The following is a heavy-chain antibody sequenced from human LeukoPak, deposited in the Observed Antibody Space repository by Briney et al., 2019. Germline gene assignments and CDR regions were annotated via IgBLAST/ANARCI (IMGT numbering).Heavy chain of an antibody. V-gene: IGHV4-59*01. J-gene: IGHJ6*02. CDR2: IHYSGST. Sequence: SETLSLTCTVSGGSINTYYWSWIRQPPGKGLERIGHIHYSGSTNYNPSLKSRLTLSVDTSNNQFSLRLGSVTAADTAVYYCARSLGATRYNLRYYFYYGLDVWGQGTTVTVSS. D-gene: IGHD1-26*01. CDR1: GGSINTYY. CDR3: ARSLGATRYNLRYYFYYGLDV.